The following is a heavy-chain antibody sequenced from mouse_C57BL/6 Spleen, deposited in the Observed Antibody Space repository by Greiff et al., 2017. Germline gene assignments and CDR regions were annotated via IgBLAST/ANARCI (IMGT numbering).Heavy chain of an antibody. Sequence: VQLQQSGAELARPGASVKLSCKASGYTFTSYGISWVKQRTGQGLEWIGEIYPRSGNTYYNEKFKGKATLTADKSSSTAYMELRSLTSEDSAVYFCARRDGNYEDYYAMDYWGQGTSVTVSS. V-gene: IGHV1-81*01. CDR1: GYTFTSYG. CDR2: IYPRSGNT. J-gene: IGHJ4*01. D-gene: IGHD2-1*01. CDR3: ARRDGNYEDYYAMDY.